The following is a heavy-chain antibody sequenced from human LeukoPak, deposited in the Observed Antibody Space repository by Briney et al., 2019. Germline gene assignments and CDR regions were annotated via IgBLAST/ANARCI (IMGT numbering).Heavy chain of an antibody. CDR2: ISPYNGNT. Sequence: ASVKVSCKASDYTFNNYGISWVRQAPGQGLEWIGWISPYNGNTNYAQKLQGRVTMTTDTSTSTAYMELRSLRSDGTAVYYCARDRELPDYYFDYWGQGTLVTVSS. D-gene: IGHD1-26*01. J-gene: IGHJ4*02. CDR3: ARDRELPDYYFDY. V-gene: IGHV1-18*01. CDR1: DYTFNNYG.